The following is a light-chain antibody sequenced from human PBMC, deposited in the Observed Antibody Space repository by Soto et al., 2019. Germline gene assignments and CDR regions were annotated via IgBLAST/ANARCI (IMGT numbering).Light chain of an antibody. V-gene: IGKV1-5*03. CDR1: QSISSW. Sequence: DIQMTQSPSTLSASVGDRVTITCRASQSISSWLAWYLQKPGKAPQLLIYKASNLQDGVPSRFRGSGSGTEFTLTISSLQPDDFATYYCQQYSSYSSYTFGQGTKLEIK. CDR3: QQYSSYSSYT. CDR2: KAS. J-gene: IGKJ2*01.